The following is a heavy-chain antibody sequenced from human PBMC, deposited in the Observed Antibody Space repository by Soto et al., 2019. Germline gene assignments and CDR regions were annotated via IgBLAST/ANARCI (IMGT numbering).Heavy chain of an antibody. D-gene: IGHD1-7*01. CDR2: IWYDGSNK. V-gene: IGHV3-33*01. CDR1: GFTFSSYG. Sequence: PGGSLRLSCAASGFTFSSYGMHWVRQAPGKGLEWVAVIWYDGSNKYYADSVKGRFTISRDNSKNTLYLQMNSLRAEDTAVYYCAREKTGTPYEDYYYYYGMDVWGQGTTVTVSS. J-gene: IGHJ6*02. CDR3: AREKTGTPYEDYYYYYGMDV.